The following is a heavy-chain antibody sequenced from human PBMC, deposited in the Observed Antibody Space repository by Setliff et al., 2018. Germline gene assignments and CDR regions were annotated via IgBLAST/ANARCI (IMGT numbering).Heavy chain of an antibody. CDR2: IHSSGRS. V-gene: IGHV4-4*08. D-gene: IGHD1-26*01. CDR1: DVSISGYY. Sequence: PSETLSLTCTVSDVSISGYYWSWIRQPPGKGLEWIGYIHSSGRSNYNPSLKSRVTTSIDTSKNQFSLKLSSVTAADTAVYYCARSPSSGAYWNPRPFYSDYWARGTLVTVSS. CDR3: ARSPSSGAYWNPRPFYSDY. J-gene: IGHJ4*02.